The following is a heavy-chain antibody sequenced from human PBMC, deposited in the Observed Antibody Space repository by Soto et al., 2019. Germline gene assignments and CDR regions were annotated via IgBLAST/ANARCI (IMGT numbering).Heavy chain of an antibody. D-gene: IGHD1-20*01. J-gene: IGHJ3*02. V-gene: IGHV4-31*03. CDR2: IFNSGST. Sequence: QVQLQESGPGLVKPSQTLSLTCTVSGGSISSGGYYWSWIRQHPGKGLEWIGYIFNSGSTYYNPSLKIRVTISVDTSKNQFSLKLSSVTAADTAVYYCARVGISGTIDAFDIWGQGTMVTVSS. CDR3: ARVGISGTIDAFDI. CDR1: GGSISSGGYY.